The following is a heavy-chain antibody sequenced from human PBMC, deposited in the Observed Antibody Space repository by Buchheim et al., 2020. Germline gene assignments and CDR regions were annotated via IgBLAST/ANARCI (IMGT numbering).Heavy chain of an antibody. CDR2: ISYDGSNK. CDR1: GFTFSSYG. D-gene: IGHD3-3*01. V-gene: IGHV3-30*18. Sequence: QAQLVESGGGVVQPGRSLRLSCAASGFTFSSYGMHWVRQAPGKGLEWVAVISYDGSNKYYADSVKGRFTISRDNSKKPLYLQMNSLRAEDTAVYYCAKDITYYDFWSGLQPDYWGQGTL. J-gene: IGHJ4*02. CDR3: AKDITYYDFWSGLQPDY.